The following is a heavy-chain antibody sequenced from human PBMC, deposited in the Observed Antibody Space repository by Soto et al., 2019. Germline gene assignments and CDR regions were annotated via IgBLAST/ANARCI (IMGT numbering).Heavy chain of an antibody. J-gene: IGHJ4*02. Sequence: QVQLQESGPGLVKPSGTLSLTCAVSGGSISSRNWWSWVRQPPGKGLEWIGQIYHSGSTDYKPSLKSRVTMSVDKSKNQFSLNLTSVTAADAALYYCATIGASGTHTYFDYWGQGTPVTVSS. V-gene: IGHV4-4*02. D-gene: IGHD1-26*01. CDR2: IYHSGST. CDR3: ATIGASGTHTYFDY. CDR1: GGSISSRNW.